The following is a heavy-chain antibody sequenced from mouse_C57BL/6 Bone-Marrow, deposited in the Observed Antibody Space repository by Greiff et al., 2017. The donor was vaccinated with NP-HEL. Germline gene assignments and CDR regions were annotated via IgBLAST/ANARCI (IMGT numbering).Heavy chain of an antibody. CDR3: ARWGNYPYYFDY. CDR1: GYTFTSYG. CDR2: IYPRSGNT. J-gene: IGHJ2*01. V-gene: IGHV1-81*01. D-gene: IGHD2-1*01. Sequence: VQRVESGAELARPGASVKLSCKASGYTFTSYGISWVKQRTGQGLEWIGEIYPRSGNTYYNEKFKGKATLTADKSSSTAYMELRSLTSEDSAVYFCARWGNYPYYFDYWGQGTTLTVSS.